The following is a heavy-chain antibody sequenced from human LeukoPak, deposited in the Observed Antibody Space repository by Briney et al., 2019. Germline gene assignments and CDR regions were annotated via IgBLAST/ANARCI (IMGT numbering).Heavy chain of an antibody. J-gene: IGHJ3*02. CDR1: GFTFTNYA. CDR2: EGSRGGT. V-gene: IGHV3-23*01. CDR3: ASRTWTGAGYYAFDI. D-gene: IGHD3/OR15-3a*01. Sequence: GGSLRLSCAASGFTFTNYAVSWVRQAPGKGLEWVSAEGSRGGTYYADSVKGRFTISRDSSENTLSLQMNSLRVEDTALYYCASRTWTGAGYYAFDIWGQGTMVTVSS.